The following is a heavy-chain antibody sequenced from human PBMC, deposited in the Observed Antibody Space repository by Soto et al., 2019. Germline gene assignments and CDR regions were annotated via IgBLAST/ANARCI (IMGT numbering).Heavy chain of an antibody. D-gene: IGHD3-3*01. CDR3: THCTYDFSSASVYYFDY. V-gene: IGHV2-5*02. J-gene: IGHJ4*02. CDR1: GFSLDTIGVG. Sequence: QITLMESGPTLMKPTQTLTLTCTFSGFSLDTIGVGVGWIRQPPGKALEWLALIYWDDDDRYSPSLKSRLTVTKDTSRIQVVLTLANVDPVDTATYYCTHCTYDFSSASVYYFDYWGQGTPVTVSS. CDR2: IYWDDDD.